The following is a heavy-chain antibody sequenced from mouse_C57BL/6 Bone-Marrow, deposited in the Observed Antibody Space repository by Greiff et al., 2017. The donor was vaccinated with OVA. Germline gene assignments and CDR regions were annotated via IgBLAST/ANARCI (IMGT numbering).Heavy chain of an antibody. J-gene: IGHJ4*01. CDR1: GFTFSDYG. V-gene: IGHV5-15*01. Sequence: EVQGVESGGGLVQPGGSLKLSCAASGFTFSDYGMAWVRQAPRKGPEWVAFISNLAYSIYYADTVTGRFTISRENAKNTLYLAMSSLRSEDTAMYYCARQEDAMDYWGQGTSVTVSS. CDR3: ARQEDAMDY. CDR2: ISNLAYSI.